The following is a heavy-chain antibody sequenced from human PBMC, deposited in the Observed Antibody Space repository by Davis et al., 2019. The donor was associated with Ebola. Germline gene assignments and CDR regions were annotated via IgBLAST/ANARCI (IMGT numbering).Heavy chain of an antibody. V-gene: IGHV3-48*02. D-gene: IGHD3-22*01. CDR3: ARGDSITMIVVSYYFDY. J-gene: IGHJ4*02. Sequence: GESLKISCAGSGFVFSYYDMNWVRQAPGKGLEWVSYISSSSSTIYYADSVKGRFTISRDNAKNSLYLQMNSLRDEDTAVYYCARGDSITMIVVSYYFDYWGQGTLVTVSS. CDR1: GFVFSYYD. CDR2: ISSSSSTI.